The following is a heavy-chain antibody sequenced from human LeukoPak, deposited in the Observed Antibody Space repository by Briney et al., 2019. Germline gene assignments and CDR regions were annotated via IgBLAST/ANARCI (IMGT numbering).Heavy chain of an antibody. CDR2: IYYSGST. V-gene: IGHV4-59*01. CDR1: GGSISSYY. J-gene: IGHJ5*02. Sequence: PSETLSLTCTVSGGSISSYYWSWIRQPPGKGLEWIGYIYYSGSTNYNPSLKSRVTISVDTSKNQFSLKLSSVTAADTAVYYCAREQQLVRWFDPWGQGTLVTVS. CDR3: AREQQLVRWFDP. D-gene: IGHD6-13*01.